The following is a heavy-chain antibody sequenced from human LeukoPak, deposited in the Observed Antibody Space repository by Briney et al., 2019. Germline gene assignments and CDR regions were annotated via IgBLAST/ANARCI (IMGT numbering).Heavy chain of an antibody. CDR1: GFTLNSYA. J-gene: IGHJ4*02. CDR3: AKVIREVDMSHDY. CDR2: ISGSGDST. V-gene: IGHV3-23*01. D-gene: IGHD5-24*01. Sequence: GGSLRLSCAASGFTLNSYAMSWVRQAPGKGLEWVSAISGSGDSTFYADYVKGRFNISRDNSKTTLYLQMNRLRAEDTDVYYCAKVIREVDMSHDYWGQGALVTVSS.